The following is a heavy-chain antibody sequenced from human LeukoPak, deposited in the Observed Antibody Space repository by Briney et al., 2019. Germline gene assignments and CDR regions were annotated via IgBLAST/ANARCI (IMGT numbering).Heavy chain of an antibody. CDR2: IYYSGST. J-gene: IGHJ5*02. CDR1: GGSISGHY. CDR3: ARRGESYGDNWLDP. D-gene: IGHD1-26*01. Sequence: SETLSLTCTVSGGSISGHYCSWIRKPPGQGLELIGHIYYSGSTNYNPSLKSRVTMSVDTSKNQFSVRVTSVTAAETAVYYCARRGESYGDNWLDPWGQGLLVTVSS. V-gene: IGHV4-59*08.